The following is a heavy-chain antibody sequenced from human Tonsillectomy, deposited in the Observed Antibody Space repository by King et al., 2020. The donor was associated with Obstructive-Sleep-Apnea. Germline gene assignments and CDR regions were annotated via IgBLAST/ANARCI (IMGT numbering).Heavy chain of an antibody. CDR3: TKGSSSSWYWDYGMDV. CDR1: GFTFADYA. CDR2: INWNSGNI. J-gene: IGHJ6*02. V-gene: IGHV3-9*01. D-gene: IGHD6-13*01. Sequence: VQLVESGGGLVQPGTSLRLSCSASGFTFADYAMHWVRRAPGKGLEWVSSINWNSGNIGYVDSVKGRFTVSRDNARNSVFLEMNSLRTEDTALYYCTKGSSSSWYWDYGMDVWGQGTTVTVS.